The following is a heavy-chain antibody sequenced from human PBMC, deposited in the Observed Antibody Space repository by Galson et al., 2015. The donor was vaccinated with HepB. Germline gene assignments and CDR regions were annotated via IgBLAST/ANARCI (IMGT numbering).Heavy chain of an antibody. CDR3: ARRPGYCSGGSCYAEDYFDY. CDR2: ISGSGGST. V-gene: IGHV3-23*01. D-gene: IGHD2-15*01. J-gene: IGHJ4*02. Sequence: SLRLSCAASGFTFSSYAMSWVRQAPGKGLEWVSAISGSGGSTYYADSVKGRFTISRDNSKNTLYLQMNSLRAEDTAVYYCARRPGYCSGGSCYAEDYFDYWGQGTLVTVSS. CDR1: GFTFSSYA.